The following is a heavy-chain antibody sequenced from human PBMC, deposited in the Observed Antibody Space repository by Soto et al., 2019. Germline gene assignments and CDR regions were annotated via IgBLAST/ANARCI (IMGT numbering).Heavy chain of an antibody. CDR3: ATSIGGSCYSGCNDAFDI. CDR2: MNPNSGNT. J-gene: IGHJ3*02. Sequence: ASVKVSCKASGYTFTSYDINWVRQATGQGLEWMGWMNPNSGNTGYAQKFQGRVTMTRNTSISTAYMELSSLRSEDTAVYYCATSIGGSCYSGCNDAFDIWGQGTMVTVSS. V-gene: IGHV1-8*01. CDR1: GYTFTSYD. D-gene: IGHD2-15*01.